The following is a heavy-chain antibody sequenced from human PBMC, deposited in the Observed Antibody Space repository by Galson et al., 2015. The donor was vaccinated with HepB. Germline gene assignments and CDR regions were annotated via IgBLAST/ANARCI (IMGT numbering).Heavy chain of an antibody. CDR2: IIPVFGTA. J-gene: IGHJ4*02. CDR1: GGTFSSYA. CDR3: AGDNVEDCSGCSCWGFDD. Sequence: SVKVSCKASGGTFSSYAISWVRQAPGQGLEWMGGIIPVFGTANYAQKFQGRVTITADESKSTAYLELSSLRSEDTAVYYCAGDNVEDCSGCSCWGFDDWGQGTLVTVSS. V-gene: IGHV1-69*13. D-gene: IGHD2-15*01.